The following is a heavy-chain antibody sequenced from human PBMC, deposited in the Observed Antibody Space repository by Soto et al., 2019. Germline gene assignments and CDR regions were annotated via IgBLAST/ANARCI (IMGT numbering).Heavy chain of an antibody. CDR2: INGGNGPT. V-gene: IGHV3-23*01. CDR3: AKDKAPDGAWDFDY. Sequence: EVQLLESGGDLVQPGGSLRLSCAASGFTFSHYTMSWVRQLPGKGLEWVSGINGGNGPTYYADSVKGRFTISRDNSQNTLYLQMNSLRVGDTAIYYCAKDKAPDGAWDFDYWGQGTLVTVSS. D-gene: IGHD4-17*01. CDR1: GFTFSHYT. J-gene: IGHJ4*02.